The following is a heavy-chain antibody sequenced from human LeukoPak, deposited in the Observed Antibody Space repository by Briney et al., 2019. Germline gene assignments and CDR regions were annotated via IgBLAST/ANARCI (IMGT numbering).Heavy chain of an antibody. CDR2: INTNSGGT. V-gene: IGHV1-2*02. D-gene: IGHD6-19*01. J-gene: IGHJ4*02. Sequence: ASVKVSCKASGYTFTGHYIHWVRQAPGQWLEWMGFINTNSGGTNYAQKFQGRVTMTRDTSITTAYMELRRVTSDDTAVYYCARVGHTSGWDFDYWGQGTLVTVSS. CDR3: ARVGHTSGWDFDY. CDR1: GYTFTGHY.